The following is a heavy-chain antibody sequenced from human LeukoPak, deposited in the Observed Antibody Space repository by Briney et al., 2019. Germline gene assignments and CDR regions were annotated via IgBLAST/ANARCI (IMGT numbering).Heavy chain of an antibody. CDR2: INHSGST. V-gene: IGHV4-34*01. J-gene: IGHJ4*02. CDR3: ARGRRLSGGRGCMSH. CDR1: GGSFSGYY. D-gene: IGHD3-10*01. Sequence: PSETPSLTCAVYGGSFSGYYWSWIRQPPGKGLEWIGEINHSGSTNYNPSLKSRVTISVDTSKNQFSLKLSVVTAADTAVYYCARGRRLSGGRGCMSHWGQGTLVTVSS.